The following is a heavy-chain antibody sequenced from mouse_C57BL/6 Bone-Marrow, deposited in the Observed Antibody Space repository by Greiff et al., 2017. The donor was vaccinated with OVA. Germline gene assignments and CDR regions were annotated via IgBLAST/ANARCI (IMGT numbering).Heavy chain of an antibody. Sequence: VQLQQSGAELVRPGASVKLSCTASGFNIKDYYLHWVKQRPEQGLEWIGRFDPEDGATESAPKFQGKATMTADTSSNTAYLQLSSLTSEDTAVYYCATNDGYPYCFDCWDQGTTLTVSS. CDR1: GFNIKDYY. J-gene: IGHJ2*01. CDR2: FDPEDGAT. CDR3: ATNDGYPYCFDC. V-gene: IGHV14-1*01. D-gene: IGHD2-3*01.